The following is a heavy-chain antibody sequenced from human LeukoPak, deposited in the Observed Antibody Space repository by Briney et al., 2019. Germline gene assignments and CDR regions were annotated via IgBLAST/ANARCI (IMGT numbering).Heavy chain of an antibody. CDR2: IHSGGST. J-gene: IGHJ4*02. V-gene: IGHV3-66*01. CDR3: ARDFNYYYESSGPRDY. D-gene: IGHD3-22*01. Sequence: GGSLRLSCAASGFTVSSNYMSWVRQAPGKGLEWVSVIHSGGSTYYADSMKGRFTISRDNSKNTLYLQMNSLRAEDTAVYYCARDFNYYYESSGPRDYWGQGTLVTVSS. CDR1: GFTVSSNY.